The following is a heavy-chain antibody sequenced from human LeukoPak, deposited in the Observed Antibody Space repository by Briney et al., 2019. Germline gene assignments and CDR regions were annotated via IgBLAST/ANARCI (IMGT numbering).Heavy chain of an antibody. CDR2: IYYSGST. Sequence: SETLSLTCTVSGGSISSYYWSWIRQPPGKGLEWIGYIYYSGSTNYNPSLKSRVTISVDTSKNQFSLKLSSVTAADTAVYYCARGITGTTYYFDYWGQGTLVTVSS. CDR1: GGSISSYY. J-gene: IGHJ4*02. D-gene: IGHD1-14*01. CDR3: ARGITGTTYYFDY. V-gene: IGHV4-59*01.